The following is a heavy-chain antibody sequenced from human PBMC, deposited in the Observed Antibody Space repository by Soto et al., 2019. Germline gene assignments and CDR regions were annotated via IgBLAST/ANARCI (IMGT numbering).Heavy chain of an antibody. CDR2: INSDGSST. CDR3: AKALTAPRNDLDI. V-gene: IGHV3-74*01. J-gene: IGHJ3*02. D-gene: IGHD3-9*01. Sequence: HPGGSLRLSCAASGFTFSNYWMYWVRQAPGKGLVWVSRINSDGSSTNYADSVKGRFTISRDNAKNTLYLQMNSLTVEDTAVYYCAKALTAPRNDLDIWGQGTMFTVS. CDR1: GFTFSNYW.